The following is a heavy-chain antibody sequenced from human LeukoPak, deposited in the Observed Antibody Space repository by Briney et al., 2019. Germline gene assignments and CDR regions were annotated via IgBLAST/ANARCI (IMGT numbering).Heavy chain of an antibody. D-gene: IGHD1-26*01. CDR3: ARGGGNYVTFDD. CDR1: GGSITSYY. Sequence: WETLSLTGTVSGGSITSYYWTGIRQPPGKGLEWFGHIYYTGRTNYNPSLKSRVTISVETSNKQYSLRQTSVTDADTAVYYCARGGGNYVTFDDWGQRNLVTVAS. J-gene: IGHJ4*02. V-gene: IGHV4-59*12. CDR2: IYYTGRT.